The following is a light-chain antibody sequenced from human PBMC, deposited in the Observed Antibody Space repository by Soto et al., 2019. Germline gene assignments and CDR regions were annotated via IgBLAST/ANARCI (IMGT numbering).Light chain of an antibody. CDR2: EGS. CDR1: STDIGSYNL. J-gene: IGLJ2*01. V-gene: IGLV2-14*02. CDR3: SSYAHSSTVV. Sequence: QSALTQPASVSGSPGQSITFSCTGTSTDIGSYNLVSWYQQHPGKAPKLMIYEGSKRPSGVSNRFSGSKSGNTASLTISGLQAEDEADYYCSSYAHSSTVVFGGGTKLTVL.